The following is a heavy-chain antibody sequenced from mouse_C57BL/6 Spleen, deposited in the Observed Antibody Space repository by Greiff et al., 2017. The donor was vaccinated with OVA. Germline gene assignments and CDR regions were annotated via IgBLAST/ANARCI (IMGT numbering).Heavy chain of an antibody. Sequence: QVQLQQPGAELVKPGASVKMSCKASGYTFTSYWITWVKQRPGQGLEWIGDIYPGSGSTNYNEKFKSKATLTVDKSTSTAYMQLSSLTSEDSAVYYCARDVGQVFDYWGQGTTLTVSS. CDR2: IYPGSGST. J-gene: IGHJ2*01. V-gene: IGHV1-55*01. D-gene: IGHD3-3*01. CDR1: GYTFTSYW. CDR3: ARDVGQVFDY.